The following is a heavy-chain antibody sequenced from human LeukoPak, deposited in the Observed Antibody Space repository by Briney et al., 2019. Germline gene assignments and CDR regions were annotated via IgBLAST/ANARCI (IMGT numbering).Heavy chain of an antibody. CDR1: GGSISSYH. V-gene: IGHV4-4*07. J-gene: IGHJ4*02. Sequence: SETLSLTCSVSGGSISSYHWNWIRQPAGKGLEWIGRIYSGGTTNFNPSLTSRLTMSVDTSKNQFSLKLQSVTAADTAVYYCARDKTYYYDSSGYYYFDYWGQGTLVTVSS. D-gene: IGHD3-22*01. CDR3: ARDKTYYYDSSGYYYFDY. CDR2: IYSGGTT.